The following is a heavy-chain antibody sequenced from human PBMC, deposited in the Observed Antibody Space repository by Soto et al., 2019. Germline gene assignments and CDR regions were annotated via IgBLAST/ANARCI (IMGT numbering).Heavy chain of an antibody. CDR1: GGSISSSSYY. Sequence: QLQLQESGPGLVKPSETLSLTCTVSGGSISSSSYYWGWIRQPPGKGLEWIGSIYYSGSTYYNPSLKSRVTISVATSKNQFSLKLSSVTAADTAVYYCARLGITMVRGVIALDPWGQGTLVTVSS. CDR2: IYYSGST. J-gene: IGHJ5*02. D-gene: IGHD3-10*01. CDR3: ARLGITMVRGVIALDP. V-gene: IGHV4-39*01.